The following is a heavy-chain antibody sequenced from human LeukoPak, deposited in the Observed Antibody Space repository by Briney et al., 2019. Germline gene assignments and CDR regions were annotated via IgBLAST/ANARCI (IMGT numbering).Heavy chain of an antibody. D-gene: IGHD2-2*01. Sequence: GESLKISCKGSGYSFTNYWIGWVRQMPGKGLEWMGIIYPGDSDTRYSPSFQGQVTISADKSISTAYLQWSSLKASDTAMYYCARVYCSSTSCSDAAIDYWGQGTLVTVSS. J-gene: IGHJ4*02. CDR2: IYPGDSDT. V-gene: IGHV5-51*01. CDR3: ARVYCSSTSCSDAAIDY. CDR1: GYSFTNYW.